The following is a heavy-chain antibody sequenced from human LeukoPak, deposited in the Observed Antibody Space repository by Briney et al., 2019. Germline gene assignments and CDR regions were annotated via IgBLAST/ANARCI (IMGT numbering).Heavy chain of an antibody. CDR1: GFTFSSYW. D-gene: IGHD3-10*01. V-gene: IGHV3-7*01. CDR2: IKQDGSET. J-gene: IGHJ4*02. CDR3: ARVGSYFDY. Sequence: GGSLRLSCAASGFTFSSYWMSWVRQAPGKGLEWVANIKQDGSETYYVDSVKGRFTISRDNAQNSLYLQMNSLSAEDTAVYYCARVGSYFDYWGQGTLVTVSS.